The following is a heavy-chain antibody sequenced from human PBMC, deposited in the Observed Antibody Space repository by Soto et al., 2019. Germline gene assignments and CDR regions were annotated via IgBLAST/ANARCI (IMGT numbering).Heavy chain of an antibody. J-gene: IGHJ6*03. V-gene: IGHV3-23*01. CDR1: GFTFTQYA. CDR2: ISGTGGST. CDR3: ANDPGGYSTSGYDMDV. D-gene: IGHD5-12*01. Sequence: EAQLLESGGGLVHPGGSLRISCAASGFTFTQYAMTWVRQAPGKGLQWVSAISGTGGSTYYADSVKGRFTVSRDNSKNTVYLQMNSLRAEDTALYYCANDPGGYSTSGYDMDVWGKGTTVTVTS.